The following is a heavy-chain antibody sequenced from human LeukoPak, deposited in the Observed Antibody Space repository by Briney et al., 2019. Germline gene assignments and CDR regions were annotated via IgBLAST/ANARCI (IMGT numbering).Heavy chain of an antibody. V-gene: IGHV3-64D*06. J-gene: IGHJ3*02. CDR3: ARVNRYYYGSGSQIHDAFDI. CDR2: ISSNGGST. CDR1: GFTFSSYG. Sequence: PGGSLRLSCSASGFTFSSYGMHWVRQAPGKGLEDDSAISSNGGSTYYADSVKGRFTISRDNSKNTLYLQMSSLRAEDTAVYYCARVNRYYYGSGSQIHDAFDIWGQGTMVTVSS. D-gene: IGHD3-10*01.